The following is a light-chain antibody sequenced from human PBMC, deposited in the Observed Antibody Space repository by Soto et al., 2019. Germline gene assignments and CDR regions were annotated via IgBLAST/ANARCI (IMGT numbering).Light chain of an antibody. V-gene: IGKV1-9*01. Sequence: DIQLTQSPSFLSASVADRFAIACRASQDISSYLAWYQQKPGKAPKVLIYAAFSLENGVPSRFSGSGSGTEFTLTITSLQSEDFALYYCQQYHNLWTFGQGTKVDIK. CDR3: QQYHNLWT. CDR2: AAF. J-gene: IGKJ1*01. CDR1: QDISSY.